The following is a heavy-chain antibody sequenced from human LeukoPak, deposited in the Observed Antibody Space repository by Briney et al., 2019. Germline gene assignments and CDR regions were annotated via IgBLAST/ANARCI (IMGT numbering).Heavy chain of an antibody. CDR2: IYYSGST. CDR3: ARHKGANAEKRYYFDY. CDR1: GGSISSSSYY. D-gene: IGHD1-26*01. V-gene: IGHV4-39*01. Sequence: SETLSLTCTVSGGSISSSSYYWGWIRQPPGKGLEWIGSIYYSGSTYYNPSLKSRVTISVDTSKNQFSLKLSSVTAADTAVYYCARHKGANAEKRYYFDYWGQGTLVTVSS. J-gene: IGHJ4*02.